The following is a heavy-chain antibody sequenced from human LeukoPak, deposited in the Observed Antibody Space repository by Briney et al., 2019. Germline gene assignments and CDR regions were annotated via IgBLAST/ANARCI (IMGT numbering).Heavy chain of an antibody. J-gene: IGHJ5*02. CDR2: ISSSSSTI. V-gene: IGHV3-48*02. Sequence: GGSLRLSCAASGSTFSSYAMNWVRQAPGKGLEWVSYISSSSSTIYYADSVKDRFTISRDNAKNSLYLQMNSLRDEDTAVYYCARETRSRFDPWGQGTLVTVSS. CDR1: GSTFSSYA. CDR3: ARETRSRFDP.